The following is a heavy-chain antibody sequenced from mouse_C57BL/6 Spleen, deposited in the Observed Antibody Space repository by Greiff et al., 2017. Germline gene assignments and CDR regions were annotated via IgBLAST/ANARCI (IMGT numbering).Heavy chain of an antibody. J-gene: IGHJ4*01. Sequence: EVKLMESGGGLVKPGGSLKLSCAASGFTFSDYGMHWVRQAPEKGLEWVAYISSGSSTIYYADTVKGRFTISRDNAKNTLFLQMTSLRSEDTAMYYCARGNYGNYVEAMDYWGQGTSVTVSS. CDR3: ARGNYGNYVEAMDY. D-gene: IGHD2-1*01. V-gene: IGHV5-17*01. CDR1: GFTFSDYG. CDR2: ISSGSSTI.